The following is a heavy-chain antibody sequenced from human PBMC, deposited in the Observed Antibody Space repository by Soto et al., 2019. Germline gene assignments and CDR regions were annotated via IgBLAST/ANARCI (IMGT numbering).Heavy chain of an antibody. D-gene: IGHD3-16*02. J-gene: IGHJ4*02. CDR1: GFSLSTSGVG. V-gene: IGHV2-5*02. CDR3: AHRRDDYSWGSYRFGYYFDY. Sequence: QVTLKESVPTLVNPTQTLTLTCTFSGFSLSTSGVGVGWMRQPPGKALEWLAIIYWDDDKRHSPSLKSRLTNTKDTSKNQVVLTITNRDPVDTATYYCAHRRDDYSWGSYRFGYYFDYWGQGTLVTVSS. CDR2: IYWDDDK.